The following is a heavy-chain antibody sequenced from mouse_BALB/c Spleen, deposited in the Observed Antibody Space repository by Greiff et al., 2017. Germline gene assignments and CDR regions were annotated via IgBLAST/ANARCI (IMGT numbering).Heavy chain of an antibody. CDR3: TRDKDYAMDY. Sequence: DVQLQESGGGLVKPGGSLKLSCAASGFTFSSYTMSWVRQTPEKRLEWVATISSGGSYTYYPDSVKGRFTISRDNAKNTLYLQMSSLKSEDTAMYYCTRDKDYAMDYWGQGTSVTVSS. V-gene: IGHV5-6-4*01. CDR1: GFTFSSYT. CDR2: ISSGGSYT. J-gene: IGHJ4*01.